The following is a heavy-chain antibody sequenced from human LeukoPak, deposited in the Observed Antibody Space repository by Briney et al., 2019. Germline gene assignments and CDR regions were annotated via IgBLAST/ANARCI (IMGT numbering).Heavy chain of an antibody. D-gene: IGHD3-3*01. J-gene: IGHJ6*03. CDR3: AKGSKEVLFTRDHYMDV. CDR2: IRYDGGNK. Sequence: PGGSLRLSCAASGFTFSSYAMHWVRQAPGKGLEWVTFIRYDGGNKYYADSVKGRFTISRDNSKNTLYLQMNSLRAEDTAVYYCAKGSKEVLFTRDHYMDVWGKGTTVTISS. CDR1: GFTFSSYA. V-gene: IGHV3-30*02.